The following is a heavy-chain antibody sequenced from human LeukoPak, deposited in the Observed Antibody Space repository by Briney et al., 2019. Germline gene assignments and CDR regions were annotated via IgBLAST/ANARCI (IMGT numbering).Heavy chain of an antibody. CDR2: IYYSGTT. D-gene: IGHD6-13*01. CDR1: GGSFSGYY. CDR3: ARGVYIAAAQYGY. V-gene: IGHV4-59*01. J-gene: IGHJ4*02. Sequence: SETLSLTCAVYGGSFSGYYWSWIRQPPGKGLEWIGYIYYSGTTNHNPSLKSRVTISVDTSKNQFSLKLNSVTAADTAVYYCARGVYIAAAQYGYWGQGTLVTVSS.